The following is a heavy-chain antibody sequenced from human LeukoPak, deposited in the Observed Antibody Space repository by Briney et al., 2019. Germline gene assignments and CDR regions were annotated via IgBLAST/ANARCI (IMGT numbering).Heavy chain of an antibody. CDR2: ISGSGGST. CDR1: GFTFSSYA. J-gene: IGHJ4*02. V-gene: IGHV3-23*01. Sequence: GGSLRLSCAASGFTFSSYAMSWVRQAPGKGLEWVSAISGSGGSTYYADSVKGRFTTSRDNAKNSLYLQMNSLRAEDTAVYYCAKSFYYNSGSWGIFDYWGQGTLVTVSS. CDR3: AKSFYYNSGSWGIFDY. D-gene: IGHD3-10*01.